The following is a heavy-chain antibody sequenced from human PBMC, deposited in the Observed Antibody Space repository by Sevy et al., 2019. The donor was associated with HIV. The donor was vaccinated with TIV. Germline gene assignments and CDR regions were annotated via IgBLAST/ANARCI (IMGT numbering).Heavy chain of an antibody. Sequence: GGSLRLSCAASGFTFSSYAMHWVRQAPGKGLEWVAVISYDGSKKYYADSVKGRFTISRDNSKNTLYLQMNSLRAEDTAVYYCAREGALRFLEWLSHYYYGMDVWGQGTTVTVSS. CDR3: AREGALRFLEWLSHYYYGMDV. V-gene: IGHV3-30-3*01. J-gene: IGHJ6*02. CDR1: GFTFSSYA. CDR2: ISYDGSKK. D-gene: IGHD3-3*01.